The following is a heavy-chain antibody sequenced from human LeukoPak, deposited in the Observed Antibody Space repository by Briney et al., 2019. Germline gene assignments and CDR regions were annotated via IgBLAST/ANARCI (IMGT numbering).Heavy chain of an antibody. D-gene: IGHD3/OR15-3a*01. V-gene: IGHV1-24*01. CDR3: ATGTGYYPSPDY. Sequence: ASVKVSCKVSGYTLTELSMHWVRQAPGKGLEWMGGFDPEDGETIYAQKFQGRVTMTEDTSTDTAYMELSSLRSEDTTVYYCATGTGYYPSPDYWGQGTLVTVSS. CDR2: FDPEDGET. J-gene: IGHJ4*02. CDR1: GYTLTELS.